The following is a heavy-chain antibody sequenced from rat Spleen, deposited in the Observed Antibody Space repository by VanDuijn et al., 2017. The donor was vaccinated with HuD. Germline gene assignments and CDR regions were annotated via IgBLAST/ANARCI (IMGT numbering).Heavy chain of an antibody. CDR1: GFTFSDYY. CDR3: ARQNWPYYFDY. CDR2: ISYDGSTT. V-gene: IGHV5-7*01. J-gene: IGHJ2*01. Sequence: EVQLVESGGGLVQPGRSLKLSCAASGFTFSDYYMAWVRQAPKKGLEWVATISYDGSTTYYRDSVKGRFTISRDNVKSTLYLQMDSLRSEDTATYFCARQNWPYYFDYWGQGVMVTVSS. D-gene: IGHD5-1*01.